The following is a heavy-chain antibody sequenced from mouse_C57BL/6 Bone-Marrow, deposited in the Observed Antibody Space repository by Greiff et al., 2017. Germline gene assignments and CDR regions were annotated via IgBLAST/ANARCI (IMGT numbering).Heavy chain of an antibody. CDR3: TREGTTVVPDFDY. V-gene: IGHV1-15*01. J-gene: IGHJ2*01. Sequence: VQLQQSGAELVRPGASVTLSCKASGYTFTDYEMHWVKQTPVHGLEWIGAIDPETGGTAYNQKFKGKAILTADKSSSTAYMELRSLTSEDSAVYYCTREGTTVVPDFDYWGQGTTLTVSS. CDR1: GYTFTDYE. CDR2: IDPETGGT. D-gene: IGHD1-1*01.